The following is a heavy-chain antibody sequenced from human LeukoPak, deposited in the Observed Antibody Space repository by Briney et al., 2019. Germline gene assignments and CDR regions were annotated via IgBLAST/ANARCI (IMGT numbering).Heavy chain of an antibody. CDR1: GFTFSNTW. CDR2: IKKDGSEK. V-gene: IGHV3-7*01. CDR3: ARDLQDGVPTAY. J-gene: IGHJ4*02. D-gene: IGHD4-17*01. Sequence: GGSLRLSCAASGFTFSNTWMSWVRQAPGKGLEWVGNIKKDGSEKYYVESLKGRFTISRDNVKNSLYLQMNSLRVEDTAVYYCARDLQDGVPTAYWGRGTLVIVS.